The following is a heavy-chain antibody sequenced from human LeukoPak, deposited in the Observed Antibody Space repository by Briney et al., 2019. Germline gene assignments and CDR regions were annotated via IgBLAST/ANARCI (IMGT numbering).Heavy chain of an antibody. CDR2: INPNSGGT. Sequence: ASVKVSCKTSGYTFSAYYMHWVRQAPGQGLEWMGWINPNSGGTNYAQKFQGRVTMTRDTSISTAYMELSRLRSDDTAVYYCALSHYYDSGWFDPWGQGTLVTVSS. V-gene: IGHV1-2*02. CDR1: GYTFSAYY. D-gene: IGHD3-22*01. CDR3: ALSHYYDSGWFDP. J-gene: IGHJ5*02.